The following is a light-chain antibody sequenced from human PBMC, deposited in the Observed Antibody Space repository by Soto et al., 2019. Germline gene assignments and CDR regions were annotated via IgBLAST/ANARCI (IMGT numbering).Light chain of an antibody. CDR3: QQYSNWPPGT. CDR2: GAS. J-gene: IGKJ1*01. CDR1: QSVRSN. V-gene: IGKV3-15*01. Sequence: EIVMPQSPATLSVSPGERAPLSCRASQSVRSNLAWYQQKPGQAPRLLIYGASTRATGIPARFSGSGSGTEFTLTISSLQSEDLAVYYCQQYSNWPPGTVGQGTKVDIK.